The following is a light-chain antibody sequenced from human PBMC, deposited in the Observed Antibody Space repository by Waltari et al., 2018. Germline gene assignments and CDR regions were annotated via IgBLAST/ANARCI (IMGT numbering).Light chain of an antibody. Sequence: DIQMSQSPSSLSASVGDRVTITCHASQDISNYLNWYQQKPGKAPKLLIYDASNLETGVPSRFSGSGSGTDFTFTISSLQPEDIATYYCQQYDNRPYTFGQGTKLEIK. CDR1: QDISNY. CDR3: QQYDNRPYT. CDR2: DAS. V-gene: IGKV1-33*01. J-gene: IGKJ2*01.